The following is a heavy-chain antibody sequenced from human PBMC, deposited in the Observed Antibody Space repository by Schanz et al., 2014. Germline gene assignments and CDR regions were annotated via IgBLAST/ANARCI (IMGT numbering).Heavy chain of an antibody. D-gene: IGHD2-2*01. Sequence: QVQLVDSGGGLVKPGGSLRLSCAASGFTFSDYYMTWIRQAPGKGLEWVSGISDSGDSTHYADSVKGRFTISRDNAKNSLFLQMNSLSAEDTAVYYCAKVAPAATYLDSWGLGTLVTVSS. CDR2: ISDSGDST. J-gene: IGHJ4*02. CDR3: AKVAPAATYLDS. CDR1: GFTFSDYY. V-gene: IGHV3-11*01.